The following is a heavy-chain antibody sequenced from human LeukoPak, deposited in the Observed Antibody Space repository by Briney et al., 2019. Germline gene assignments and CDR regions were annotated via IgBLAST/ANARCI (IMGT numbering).Heavy chain of an antibody. CDR2: IYDSGST. Sequence: KASETLSLTCTVSGGSIRSSYYYWGWIRQPPGKGLEWIGSIYDSGSTYYNPSLKSRVTISVDTSKNQFSLKLSSVTAADTAVYYCARVGRTVPAAIANFFDYWGQGTLVTVSS. D-gene: IGHD2-2*02. CDR1: GGSIRSSYYY. J-gene: IGHJ4*02. CDR3: ARVGRTVPAAIANFFDY. V-gene: IGHV4-39*07.